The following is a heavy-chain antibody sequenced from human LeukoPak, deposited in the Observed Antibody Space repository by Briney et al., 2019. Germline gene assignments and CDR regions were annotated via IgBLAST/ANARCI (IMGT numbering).Heavy chain of an antibody. J-gene: IGHJ5*02. D-gene: IGHD6-19*01. V-gene: IGHV3-23*01. CDR2: ISGGGSPT. Sequence: GGSLRLSCAASGFTFSSYAMSWVRQAPGKGLDWVSLISGGGSPTFYADSVKGRFTISRDNSKNTLYLQMNSLRAEDTAVYYCARDNSYSSGWYGSWFDPWGQGTLVTVSS. CDR1: GFTFSSYA. CDR3: ARDNSYSSGWYGSWFDP.